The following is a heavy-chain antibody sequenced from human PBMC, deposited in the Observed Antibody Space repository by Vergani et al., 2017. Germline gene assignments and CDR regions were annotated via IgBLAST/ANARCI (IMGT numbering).Heavy chain of an antibody. J-gene: IGHJ6*02. CDR2: INPSGGST. V-gene: IGHV1-46*01. CDR1: GYTFTSYY. Sequence: QVPLVQSGAEVKKPGASVKVSCKASGYTFTSYYMHWVRQAPGQGLEWMGIINPSGGSTSYAQKFQGRVTMTRDTSTSTVYMELSSLRSEDTAVCYCARDLVEMATITNYYYGMDVWGQGTTVTVSS. CDR3: ARDLVEMATITNYYYGMDV. D-gene: IGHD5-24*01.